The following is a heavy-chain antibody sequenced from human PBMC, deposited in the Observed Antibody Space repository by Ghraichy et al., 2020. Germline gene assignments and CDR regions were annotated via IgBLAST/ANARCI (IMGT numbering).Heavy chain of an antibody. J-gene: IGHJ6*02. Sequence: SETLSLTCTVSGGSISSAGYYWTWIRQQPGKGLEWIGYIHYSGNTYYNPSLQSRLLISSDTSKNQFSLKLSSVTAAGTAVYYCARDRYYYESYEYGMDVWGQGTTVTFSS. D-gene: IGHD3-22*01. CDR1: GGSISSAGYY. V-gene: IGHV4-31*03. CDR3: ARDRYYYESYEYGMDV. CDR2: IHYSGNT.